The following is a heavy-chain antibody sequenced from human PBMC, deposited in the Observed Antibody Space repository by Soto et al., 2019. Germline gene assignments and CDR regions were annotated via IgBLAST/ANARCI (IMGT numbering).Heavy chain of an antibody. CDR2: IKQDGSEK. CDR1: GLTFSSYW. D-gene: IGHD3-16*02. CDR3: ASFVSYDYIWGSYLDY. J-gene: IGHJ4*02. Sequence: GGSLRLSCAASGLTFSSYWMTWVRQAPGKGLEWVANIKQDGSEKYYVDSVKGRFTISRDNAKNSLYLQVNSLRVEDTAVYYCASFVSYDYIWGSYLDYWGLGTLVTVSS. V-gene: IGHV3-7*01.